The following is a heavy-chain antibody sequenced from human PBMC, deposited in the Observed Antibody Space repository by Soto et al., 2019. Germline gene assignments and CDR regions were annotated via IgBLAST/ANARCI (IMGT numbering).Heavy chain of an antibody. V-gene: IGHV4-31*03. Sequence: SETLSLTCTVSGGSISSGGYYWSWIRQHPGKGLEWIGYIYYSGSTYYNPSLKSRVTISVDTSKNQFSLKLSSVTAADTAVYYCARSSEYYYDSSGYYCFDYWGQGTLVTVSS. D-gene: IGHD3-22*01. CDR2: IYYSGST. J-gene: IGHJ4*02. CDR1: GGSISSGGYY. CDR3: ARSSEYYYDSSGYYCFDY.